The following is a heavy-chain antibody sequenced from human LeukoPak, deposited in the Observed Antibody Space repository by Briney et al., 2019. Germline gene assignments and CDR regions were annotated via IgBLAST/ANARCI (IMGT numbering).Heavy chain of an antibody. V-gene: IGHV1-2*02. CDR1: GYTFSNYG. CDR3: ARDGAFDY. J-gene: IGHJ4*02. CDR2: INPNSGDT. Sequence: ASVKVSCKASGYTFSNYGISWVRQAPGQGLERMGWINPNSGDTNYAQKFQGRVTMTRDTAISTAHMELSRLKSDDTAVYYCARDGAFDYWGQGTLVTVSS.